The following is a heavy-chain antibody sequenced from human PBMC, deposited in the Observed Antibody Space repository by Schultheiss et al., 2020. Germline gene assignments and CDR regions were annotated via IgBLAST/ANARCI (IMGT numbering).Heavy chain of an antibody. CDR2: IYYSGST. D-gene: IGHD4-23*01. CDR3: AGSGNSVRNAFDI. J-gene: IGHJ3*02. V-gene: IGHV4-30-4*01. CDR1: GGSISSGDYY. Sequence: SETLSLTCTVSGGSISSGDYYWSWIRQPPGKGLEWIGYIYYSGSTYYNPSLKSRVTISVDTSKNQFSLKLSSVTAADTAVYYCAGSGNSVRNAFDIWGQGTMVTVSS.